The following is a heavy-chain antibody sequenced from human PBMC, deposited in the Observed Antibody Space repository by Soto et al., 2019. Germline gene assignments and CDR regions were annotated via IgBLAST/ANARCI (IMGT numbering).Heavy chain of an antibody. CDR2: TYYRSKWYN. D-gene: IGHD1-26*01. Sequence: SQTLSLTCATSGDSVSSNSAAWNWIRQSPSRGLEWLGRTYYRSKWYNDYAVSVKSRITINPDTSKNSLYLQMNSLRAEDTAVYYCARDHIVGATNFDYWGQGTLVTVSS. V-gene: IGHV6-1*01. CDR3: ARDHIVGATNFDY. J-gene: IGHJ4*02. CDR1: GDSVSSNSAA.